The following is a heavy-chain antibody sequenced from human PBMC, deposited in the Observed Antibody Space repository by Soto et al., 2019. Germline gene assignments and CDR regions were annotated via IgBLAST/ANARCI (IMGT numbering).Heavy chain of an antibody. V-gene: IGHV3-74*01. J-gene: IGHJ4*02. CDR1: GFTFSSYA. CDR2: INSDGSST. Sequence: PGGSLRLSCAASGFTFSSYAMSWVRQAPGKGLVWVSRINSDGSSTSYADSVKGRFTISRDNAKNTLYLQMNSLRAEDTAMFYCASSLLTPLDYWGQGTLVTV. D-gene: IGHD2-2*03. CDR3: ASSLLTPLDY.